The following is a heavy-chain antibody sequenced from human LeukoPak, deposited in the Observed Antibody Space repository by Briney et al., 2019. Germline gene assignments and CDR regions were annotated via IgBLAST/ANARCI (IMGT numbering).Heavy chain of an antibody. Sequence: SQTLSLTCAISGDSVSSNSAAWNWIRQSPSRGLEWLGRTYYRSKWYNDYAVSVKSRITINPDISKNQFSLQLNSVTPEGTAVYYCARDNTPTTDAFDIWAQGTMVTVSS. CDR1: GDSVSSNSAA. CDR3: ARDNTPTTDAFDI. J-gene: IGHJ3*02. V-gene: IGHV6-1*01. D-gene: IGHD1-26*01. CDR2: TYYRSKWYN.